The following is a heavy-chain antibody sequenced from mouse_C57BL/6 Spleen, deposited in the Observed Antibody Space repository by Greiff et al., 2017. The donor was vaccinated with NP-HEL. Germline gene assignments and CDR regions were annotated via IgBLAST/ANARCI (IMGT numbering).Heavy chain of an antibody. Sequence: DVMLVESGGGLVKPGGSLKLSCAASGFTFSSYTMSWVRQTPEKRLEWVATISGGGGNTYYPDSVKGRFTISRDNAKNTLYLQMSSLRSEDTALYYCASTVVAPPYAMDYWGQGTSVTVSS. D-gene: IGHD1-1*01. CDR1: GFTFSSYT. J-gene: IGHJ4*01. V-gene: IGHV5-9*01. CDR3: ASTVVAPPYAMDY. CDR2: ISGGGGNT.